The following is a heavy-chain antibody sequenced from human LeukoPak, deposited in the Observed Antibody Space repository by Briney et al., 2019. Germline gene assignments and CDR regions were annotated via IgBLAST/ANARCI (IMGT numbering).Heavy chain of an antibody. CDR2: IYYSGST. J-gene: IGHJ6*02. CDR1: GGSISSYY. V-gene: IGHV4-59*12. Sequence: PSETLSLTCTVSGGSISSYYWSWIRQPPGKGLEWIGYIYYSGSTNYNPSLKSRVTISVDKSKNQFSLKLSSVTAADTAVYYCARGEVPYGMDVWGQGTTVTVSS. CDR3: ARGEVPYGMDV.